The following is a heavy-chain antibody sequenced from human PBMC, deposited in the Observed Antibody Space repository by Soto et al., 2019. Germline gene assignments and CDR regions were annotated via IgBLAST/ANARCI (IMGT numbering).Heavy chain of an antibody. CDR2: INHNGST. D-gene: IGHD2-15*01. Sequence: QVQLQQWGAGLLKPSETLSLPCAVYGGSFSGYYWSWLRQPPGTGLEWIGEINHNGSTNYNPSRKCRVTISVDTSKNQCSRKMSSVTAAETAVYYCARGGPPRECSGGSCYFLHCLDPWGQGTMVTVSS. J-gene: IGHJ5*02. CDR3: ARGGPPRECSGGSCYFLHCLDP. V-gene: IGHV4-34*01. CDR1: GGSFSGYY.